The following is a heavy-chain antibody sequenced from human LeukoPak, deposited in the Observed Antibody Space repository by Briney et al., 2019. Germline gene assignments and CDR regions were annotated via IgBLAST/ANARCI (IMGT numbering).Heavy chain of an antibody. D-gene: IGHD3-9*01. J-gene: IGHJ4*02. V-gene: IGHV3-30*18. CDR3: AKSPDFDWLLSALDY. Sequence: GGSLRLSCAASGFTFSSYGMHWVRQAPGKGLEWVAVISYDGSNKYYADSVKGRFTISRDNSKNTLYLQMNSLRAEDTAVYYCAKSPDFDWLLSALDYWGQGTLVTASS. CDR2: ISYDGSNK. CDR1: GFTFSSYG.